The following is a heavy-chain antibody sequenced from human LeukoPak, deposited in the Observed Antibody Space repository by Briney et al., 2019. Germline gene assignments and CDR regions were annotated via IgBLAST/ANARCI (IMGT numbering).Heavy chain of an antibody. V-gene: IGHV3-11*01. D-gene: IGHD3-3*01. Sequence: GGSLRLSCAASGFTFSDYYMSWIRQAPGKGLEWVSYISSSGTTIYYADSVKGQFTISRDNAENSRYLQMNSLRAEDTAVYYCARAKNYDYSLWDVWGQGTTVTVSS. CDR2: ISSSGTTI. J-gene: IGHJ6*01. CDR3: ARAKNYDYSLWDV. CDR1: GFTFSDYY.